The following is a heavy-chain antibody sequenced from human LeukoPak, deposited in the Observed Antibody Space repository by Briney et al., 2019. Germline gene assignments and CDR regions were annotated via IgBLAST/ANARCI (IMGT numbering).Heavy chain of an antibody. V-gene: IGHV4-59*08. J-gene: IGHJ5*02. Sequence: SETLSLTCTVSGGSISSYYWSWIRQSPGKGLEWIGDIYYSGSTNHNPSLKSRVTISVDTSKKQFSLKLSPVTAADTAVYYCAGRFSGSYYNWFDPWGQGTRVTVSS. CDR1: GGSISSYY. CDR2: IYYSGST. CDR3: AGRFSGSYYNWFDP. D-gene: IGHD1-26*01.